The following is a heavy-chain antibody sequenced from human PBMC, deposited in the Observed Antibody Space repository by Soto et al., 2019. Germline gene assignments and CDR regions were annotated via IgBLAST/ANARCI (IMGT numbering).Heavy chain of an antibody. CDR3: ARRYGGNFDY. Sequence: QEQLQESGPGLVKPSETLSLTCTVSGGSISSYYWSWIRQPPGKGLEWIGYIYYNGSTNYNPSLKSRVTISVDTSKNQFSLKVSSVTAADTAVYYCARRYGGNFDYWGQGTLVTVSS. CDR2: IYYNGST. CDR1: GGSISSYY. D-gene: IGHD1-26*01. J-gene: IGHJ4*02. V-gene: IGHV4-59*01.